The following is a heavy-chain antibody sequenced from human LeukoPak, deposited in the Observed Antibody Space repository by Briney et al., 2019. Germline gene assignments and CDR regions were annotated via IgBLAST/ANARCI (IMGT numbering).Heavy chain of an antibody. D-gene: IGHD1-26*01. Sequence: PGRSLRLSCAASGFTFSTYAMHWVRQAPGEGLEWVAVISYDGTNKYYADSVKGRFTISRDNSKNALYLQMNSLRAEDTAVYYCAKRQLGALDYWGQGTLVTVSS. CDR2: ISYDGTNK. CDR3: AKRQLGALDY. CDR1: GFTFSTYA. J-gene: IGHJ4*02. V-gene: IGHV3-30*18.